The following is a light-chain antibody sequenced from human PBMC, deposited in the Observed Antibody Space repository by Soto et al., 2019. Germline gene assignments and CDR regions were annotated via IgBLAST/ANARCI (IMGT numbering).Light chain of an antibody. CDR3: QQYDNLRWT. V-gene: IGKV3-20*01. Sequence: EIVLTQSPVTLSLSPGEGATLSCRASQTVSKNYLAWYHQKPGQAPRLLIYAASTRATGIPDRFSGSGSGTDFTLTISSLQPEDIATYYCQQYDNLRWTFGQGTKVEIK. CDR1: QTVSKNY. CDR2: AAS. J-gene: IGKJ1*01.